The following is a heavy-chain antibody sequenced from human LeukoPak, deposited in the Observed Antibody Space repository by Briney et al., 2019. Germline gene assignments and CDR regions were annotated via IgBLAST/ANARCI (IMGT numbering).Heavy chain of an antibody. CDR3: ARGYSSGWYADY. CDR2: IYSGGGT. J-gene: IGHJ4*02. Sequence: GGSLRLSCAASGFTVSSNYMSWVRQAPGKGLEWVSVIYSGGGTFYADSVEGRFTISRDNSKNTLHLQMNSLRAEHTAIYYCARGYSSGWYADYWGQGTLVTVSS. CDR1: GFTVSSNY. V-gene: IGHV3-53*01. D-gene: IGHD6-19*01.